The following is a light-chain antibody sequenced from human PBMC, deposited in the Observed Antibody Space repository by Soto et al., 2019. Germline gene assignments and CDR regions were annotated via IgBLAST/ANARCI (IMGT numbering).Light chain of an antibody. CDR2: DVS. CDR1: SSDVGGYNY. V-gene: IGLV2-14*01. Sequence: QSVLTQPASVSGSPGQSITISCTGTSSDVGGYNYVSWYQQHPGRAPTLMIYDVSIRPSGVSNRFSGSKSGNTASLTISGLQAEDEADYYCSSYTSSSTDVFGTGTKLTVL. J-gene: IGLJ1*01. CDR3: SSYTSSSTDV.